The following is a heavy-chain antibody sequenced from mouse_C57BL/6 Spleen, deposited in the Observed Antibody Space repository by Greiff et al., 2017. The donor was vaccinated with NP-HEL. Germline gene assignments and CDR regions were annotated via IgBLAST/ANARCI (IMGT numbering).Heavy chain of an antibody. CDR3: ARYYGSSYFDY. V-gene: IGHV1-80*01. CDR2: IYPGDGDT. Sequence: VQRVESGAELVKPGASVKISCKASGYAFSSYWMNWVKQRPGKGLEWIGQIYPGDGDTNYNGKFKGKATLTADKSSSTAYMQLSSLTSEDSAVYFCARYYGSSYFDYWGQGTTLTVSS. D-gene: IGHD1-1*01. CDR1: GYAFSSYW. J-gene: IGHJ2*01.